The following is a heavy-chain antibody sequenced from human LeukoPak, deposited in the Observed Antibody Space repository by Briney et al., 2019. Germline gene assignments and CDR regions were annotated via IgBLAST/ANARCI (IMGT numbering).Heavy chain of an antibody. Sequence: GGSLRLSCAASGFTFSSYWMSWVRQAPGKGLEWVANIKQDGSEKYYVDSVKGRFTISRDNAKNSLYLQMNSLRAEDTAVYHCARDALPFYSFYYFDYWGQGTLVTVSS. D-gene: IGHD2-15*01. CDR2: IKQDGSEK. CDR3: ARDALPFYSFYYFDY. V-gene: IGHV3-7*01. J-gene: IGHJ4*02. CDR1: GFTFSSYW.